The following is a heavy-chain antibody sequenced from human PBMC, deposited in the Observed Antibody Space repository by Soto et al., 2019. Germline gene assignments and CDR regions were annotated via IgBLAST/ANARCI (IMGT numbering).Heavy chain of an antibody. J-gene: IGHJ6*02. CDR2: MNPKSGNT. V-gene: IGHV1-8*01. D-gene: IGHD6-19*01. CDR3: AREGGWEPYYYYGMDV. Sequence: QVQLVQSGAEVKKPGASVKVSRKASGYTFTSYDINWVRQATGQGLEWMGWMNPKSGNTGYAQKFQGRVTMTRNTSISTAYMELSSLRSEDTAVYYCAREGGWEPYYYYGMDVWGQGTTVTVSS. CDR1: GYTFTSYD.